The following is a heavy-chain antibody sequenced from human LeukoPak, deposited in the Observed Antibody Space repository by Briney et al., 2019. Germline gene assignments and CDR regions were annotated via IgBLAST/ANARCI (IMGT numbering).Heavy chain of an antibody. J-gene: IGHJ4*02. CDR2: INADDGST. Sequence: PGGSLRLSCAASGFTFSTYAMSWVRQAPGKGLEWVSGINADDGSTYYADSVKGRFTISRDNSKNTLSLQLNSLRAEDTAVYYCAKDAPRTSGWYYFDYWGQGTLVTVSS. CDR1: GFTFSTYA. V-gene: IGHV3-23*01. D-gene: IGHD6-19*01. CDR3: AKDAPRTSGWYYFDY.